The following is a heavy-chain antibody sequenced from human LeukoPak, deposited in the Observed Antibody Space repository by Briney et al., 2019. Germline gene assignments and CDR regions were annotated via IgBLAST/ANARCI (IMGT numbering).Heavy chain of an antibody. Sequence: SPSEALSLTCAVYGGSFNDYYWTWIRQSPGKGLEWIGEINHTGRTNYNPSLKSRVTISVDTSKNQFSLNLNSVTAADTGVYYCARQKWKSYSGSYVGYFQNWGQGTLVTVSS. CDR3: ARQKWKSYSGSYVGYFQN. CDR1: GGSFNDYY. D-gene: IGHD1-26*01. V-gene: IGHV4-34*01. CDR2: INHTGRT. J-gene: IGHJ1*01.